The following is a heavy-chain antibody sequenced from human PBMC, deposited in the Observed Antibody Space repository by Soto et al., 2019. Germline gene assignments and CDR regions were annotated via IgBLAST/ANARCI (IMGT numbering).Heavy chain of an antibody. Sequence: QVQLVQSGAEVKKPGASVKVSCKASGYTFTSYGISWVRQAPGQGLEWMGWISAYNGNTNYGQKRPGRVTKTPDTFTSTAHIELRSLRSDDTGVYYCASPSGSSRYYYDYWGQGTLVTGSS. CDR3: ASPSGSSRYYYDY. CDR2: ISAYNGNT. V-gene: IGHV1-18*04. J-gene: IGHJ4*02. CDR1: GYTFTSYG. D-gene: IGHD3-22*01.